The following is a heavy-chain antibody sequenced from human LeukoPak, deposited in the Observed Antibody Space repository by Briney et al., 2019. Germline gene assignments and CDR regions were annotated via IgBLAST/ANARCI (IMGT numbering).Heavy chain of an antibody. J-gene: IGHJ4*02. Sequence: GGSLRLSCAASGFTFSSYAMHWVRQAPGKGLEWVAVISYDGGNKYYADSVKGRFTISRDNSKNTLYLQMNSLRAEDTAVYYCARDYLRDGYNFDYWGQGTLVTVSS. CDR1: GFTFSSYA. CDR2: ISYDGGNK. D-gene: IGHD5-24*01. CDR3: ARDYLRDGYNFDY. V-gene: IGHV3-30-3*01.